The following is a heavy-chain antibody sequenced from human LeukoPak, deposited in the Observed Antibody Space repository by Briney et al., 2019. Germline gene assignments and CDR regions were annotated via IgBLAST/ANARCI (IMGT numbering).Heavy chain of an antibody. CDR2: IIPILGIA. CDR1: GGTFSSYA. D-gene: IGHD2-2*01. CDR3: ARDRGGYCSSTSCSGSNWFDP. V-gene: IGHV1-69*04. J-gene: IGHJ5*02. Sequence: SVKVSCKASGGTFSSYAISWVRQAPGQGLEWMGRIIPILGIANYAQKFQGRVTITRDTSASTVYMELSSLRSEDTAVYYCARDRGGYCSSTSCSGSNWFDPWGQGTLVTVSS.